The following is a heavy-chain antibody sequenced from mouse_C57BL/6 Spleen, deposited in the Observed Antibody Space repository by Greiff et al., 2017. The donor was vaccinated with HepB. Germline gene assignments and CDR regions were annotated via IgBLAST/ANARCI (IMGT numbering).Heavy chain of an antibody. CDR2: IYPGDGDT. D-gene: IGHD2-12*01. CDR3: ARYEGFDYAMDY. V-gene: IGHV1-82*01. Sequence: VQLQQSGPELVKPGASVKISCKASGYAFSSSWMNWVKQRPGKGLEWIGRIYPGDGDTNYNGKFKGKATLTADKSSSTAYMQLSSLTSEDSAVYFCARYEGFDYAMDYWGQGTSVTVSS. CDR1: GYAFSSSW. J-gene: IGHJ4*01.